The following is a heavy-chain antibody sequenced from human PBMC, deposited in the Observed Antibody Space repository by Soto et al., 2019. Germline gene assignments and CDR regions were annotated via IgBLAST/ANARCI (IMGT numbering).Heavy chain of an antibody. J-gene: IGHJ6*02. D-gene: IGHD3-16*01. Sequence: ASVKVSCKASGYTFSDFDMNWLRQAAGEGPEWLGWMNAKSGDTFSAQRLQGKFNMTWDTSLSTAYMEVGSLPSDDAAIYYYARGNPFNYAGFDVWGQGTTVTVSS. CDR1: GYTFSDFD. CDR2: MNAKSGDT. CDR3: ARGNPFNYAGFDV. V-gene: IGHV1-8*01.